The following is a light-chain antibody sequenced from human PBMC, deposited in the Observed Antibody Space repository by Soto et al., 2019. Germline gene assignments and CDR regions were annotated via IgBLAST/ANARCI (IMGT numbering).Light chain of an antibody. Sequence: EVVLTQSPGTLSLSPGERATLSCRASQSVTNNYFAWYQHKSGQAPRLLIFGSSDRATGTPARFSGSGSGTDFTLTISRLEPEDSAVYYGQRYGSSPPYTFGQGTKLEIK. CDR3: QRYGSSPPYT. V-gene: IGKV3-20*01. CDR1: QSVTNNY. CDR2: GSS. J-gene: IGKJ2*01.